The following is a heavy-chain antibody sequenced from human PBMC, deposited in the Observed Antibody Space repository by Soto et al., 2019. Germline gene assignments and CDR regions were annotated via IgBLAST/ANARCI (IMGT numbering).Heavy chain of an antibody. V-gene: IGHV4-34*01. Sequence: TSETLSLTCAVYGGYFSGYYWSWIRQPPGKGLEWIGEINHSGSTNYNPSLKSRVTISVDTSKNQFSLKLSSVTAADTAVYYCARLTMIGSFDYWGQGTLVTVSS. CDR2: INHSGST. J-gene: IGHJ4*02. CDR3: ARLTMIGSFDY. CDR1: GGYFSGYY. D-gene: IGHD3-22*01.